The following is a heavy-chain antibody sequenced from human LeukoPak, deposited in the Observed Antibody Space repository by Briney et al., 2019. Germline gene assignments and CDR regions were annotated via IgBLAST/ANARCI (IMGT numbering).Heavy chain of an antibody. Sequence: GGSLRLSCAASGFTFSTCSMNWVRQAPGKGLEWVASIDSSSSYIYYADSEKGRLTIPRDNAKNSLYLQMNSLRAEDTAVYYCARDPATPHDYWGQGTLVTVSS. CDR1: GFTFSTCS. D-gene: IGHD5-12*01. J-gene: IGHJ4*02. CDR3: ARDPATPHDY. CDR2: IDSSSSYI. V-gene: IGHV3-21*01.